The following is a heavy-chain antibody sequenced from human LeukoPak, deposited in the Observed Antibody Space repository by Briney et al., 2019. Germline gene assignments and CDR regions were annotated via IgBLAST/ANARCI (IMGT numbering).Heavy chain of an antibody. CDR1: GYTLTELP. V-gene: IGHV1-24*01. J-gene: IGHJ5*02. CDR2: FDPEDGET. D-gene: IGHD2-15*01. CDR3: ATTVVAATDWFDP. Sequence: ASVKVFCKVSGYTLTELPMHWVRQAPGKGLEWMGGFDPEDGETIYAQKFQGRVTMTEDTSTDTAYMELSSLRSEDTAVYYCATTVVAATDWFDPWGQGTLVTVSS.